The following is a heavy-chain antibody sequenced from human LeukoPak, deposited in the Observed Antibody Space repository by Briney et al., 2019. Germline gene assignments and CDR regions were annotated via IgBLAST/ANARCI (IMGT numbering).Heavy chain of an antibody. CDR2: ISWNSGSI. J-gene: IGHJ4*02. V-gene: IGHV3-9*01. Sequence: GGSLRLFCAASGFTFDDYAMHWVRQAPGKGLEWVSGISWNSGSIGYADSVKGRFTISRDNAKNSLYLQMNSLRAEDTAFYYCAKDMFSNYVGYYFVYWGQGTLVTVSS. D-gene: IGHD4-4*01. CDR1: GFTFDDYA. CDR3: AKDMFSNYVGYYFVY.